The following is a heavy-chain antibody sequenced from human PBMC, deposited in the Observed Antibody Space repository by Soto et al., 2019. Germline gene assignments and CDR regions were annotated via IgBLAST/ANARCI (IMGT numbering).Heavy chain of an antibody. CDR3: AKGGYWALDY. D-gene: IGHD1-26*01. J-gene: IGHJ4*02. V-gene: IGHV3-23*01. CDR2: ISGSGGST. Sequence: GSLRLSCPASGFTFSSYAISWVRQAPGKGLEWVSAISGSGGSTYYADSVKGRFTISRDNAKNSLYLEASSLRVEDSAVYYCAKGGYWALDYWGQGTLVTVSS. CDR1: GFTFSSYA.